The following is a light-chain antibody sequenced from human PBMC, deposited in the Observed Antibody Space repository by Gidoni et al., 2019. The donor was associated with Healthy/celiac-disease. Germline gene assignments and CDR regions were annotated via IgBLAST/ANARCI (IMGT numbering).Light chain of an antibody. Sequence: DIQMTQSPSSLSASVGDRVTIPCQASQDISNYLNWYQQKPGKAPKLLTYDASNLETGVPSRFSGRGSGTDFTFTIRSLQPEHIATYYCQQYDNPPPCRFGQGTKLEIK. CDR3: QQYDNPPPCR. CDR1: QDISNY. CDR2: DAS. V-gene: IGKV1-33*01. J-gene: IGKJ2*04.